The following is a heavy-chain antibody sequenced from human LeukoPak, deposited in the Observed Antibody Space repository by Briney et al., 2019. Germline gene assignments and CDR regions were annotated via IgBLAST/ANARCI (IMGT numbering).Heavy chain of an antibody. CDR2: ISSSSSYI. D-gene: IGHD3-10*01. Sequence: PGGSLRLSCAASGFTFSSYSMNWVRQAPGKGLEWVSSISSSSSYIYYADSVKGRFTISRDNAENSLYLQMNSLRAEDTAVYYCAREVTEYGSGSYYNRYFDYWGQGTLVTVSS. V-gene: IGHV3-21*01. J-gene: IGHJ4*02. CDR3: AREVTEYGSGSYYNRYFDY. CDR1: GFTFSSYS.